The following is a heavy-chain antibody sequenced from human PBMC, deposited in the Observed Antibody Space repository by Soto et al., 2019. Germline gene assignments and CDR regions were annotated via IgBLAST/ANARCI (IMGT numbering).Heavy chain of an antibody. V-gene: IGHV1-69*12. D-gene: IGHD1-26*01. Sequence: QVQLVQSGAEVKKPGSSVKVSCKASGGTFSSYAISWVRQAPGQGLEWMAGIIPIFGTANYAQKFQGRVTITADESTSTAYLELSSLRSEDTAVYYCATSGSYLDAFDISGQGIMVTVTS. CDR3: ATSGSYLDAFDI. CDR2: IIPIFGTA. J-gene: IGHJ3*02. CDR1: GGTFSSYA.